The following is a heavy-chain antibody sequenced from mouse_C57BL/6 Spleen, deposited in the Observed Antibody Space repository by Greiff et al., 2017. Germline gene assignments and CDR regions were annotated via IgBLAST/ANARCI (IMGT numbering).Heavy chain of an antibody. J-gene: IGHJ4*01. CDR1: GYTFTGYW. CDR3: ARSMRWRAITTVGAETYYAMDY. Sequence: QVQLKESGAELMKPGASVKLSCKATGYTFTGYWIEWVKQRPGHGLEWIGEILPGSGSTNYNEKFKGKATFTADTSSNTAYMQLSSLTTEDSAIYYCARSMRWRAITTVGAETYYAMDYWGQGTSVTVSS. D-gene: IGHD1-1*01. V-gene: IGHV1-9*01. CDR2: ILPGSGST.